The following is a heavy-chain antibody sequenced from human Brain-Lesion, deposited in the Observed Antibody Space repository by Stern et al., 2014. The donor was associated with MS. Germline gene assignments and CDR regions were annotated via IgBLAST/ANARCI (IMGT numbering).Heavy chain of an antibody. D-gene: IGHD3-3*01. CDR2: INPNTGGT. Sequence: QDQLVQSGAEVMKPGASVKVSCKTSGYIFTGYYIHWVRQAPGQGLEWMAWINPNTGGTKYAQKVQGRVTMSRDTAISTAYVELSSLTSDDTAVYYCARDQRGITIFGVVTDYYYLGMDVWGQGTTVTVSS. CDR1: GYIFTGYY. V-gene: IGHV1-2*02. J-gene: IGHJ6*02. CDR3: ARDQRGITIFGVVTDYYYLGMDV.